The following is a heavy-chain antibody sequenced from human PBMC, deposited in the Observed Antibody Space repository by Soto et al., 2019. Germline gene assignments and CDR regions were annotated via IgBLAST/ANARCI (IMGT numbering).Heavy chain of an antibody. D-gene: IGHD2-2*01. CDR3: AKDRGRRYDWLDS. CDR1: GFTFSSYA. Sequence: GGSLRLSCAASGFTFSSYAMSWVRQAPGKGLEWVSAISGSGGSTFYADSVKGRFTISRDTSKNTLFLQMNSLRAEDTAVYYCAKDRGRRYDWLDSWGQGTLVTVSS. V-gene: IGHV3-23*01. CDR2: ISGSGGST. J-gene: IGHJ5*01.